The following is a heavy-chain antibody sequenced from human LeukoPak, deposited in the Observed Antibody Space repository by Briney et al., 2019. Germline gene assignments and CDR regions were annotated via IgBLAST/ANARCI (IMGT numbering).Heavy chain of an antibody. CDR3: AKGYSSAYYGAPDY. V-gene: IGHV3-9*03. CDR1: GFTFDDYG. CDR2: INWNSGSI. J-gene: IGHJ4*02. Sequence: GGSLRLSCAASGFTFDDYGMQWVRQVPGKGLEWVSGINWNSGSIGYADSVKGRFTISRDNAKNSLYLQMNSLRAEDMALYYCAKGYSSAYYGAPDYWGQGTLVTVSS. D-gene: IGHD3-22*01.